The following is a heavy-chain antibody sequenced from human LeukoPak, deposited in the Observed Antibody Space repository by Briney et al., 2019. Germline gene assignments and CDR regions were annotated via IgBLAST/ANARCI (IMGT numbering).Heavy chain of an antibody. CDR1: GGSISSYY. CDR3: ARTFLLFWFDS. CDR2: IYYSGST. V-gene: IGHV4-59*08. D-gene: IGHD2-21*02. Sequence: PSETLSLTCTVSGGSISSYYWSWIRQPPGKGLEWIGYIYYSGSTNYNPSLKSRVTISVDTSKNQFSLKLSSVTAADTAVYYCARTFLLFWFDSWGQGTLVTVSS. J-gene: IGHJ5*01.